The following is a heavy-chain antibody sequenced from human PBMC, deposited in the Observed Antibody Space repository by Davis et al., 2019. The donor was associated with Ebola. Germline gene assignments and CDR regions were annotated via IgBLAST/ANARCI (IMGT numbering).Heavy chain of an antibody. CDR1: GNSFTSHW. CDR3: ASLRRTITGMDDAFDI. Sequence: GESLKIPCQDSGNSFTSHWIGWVRQMSGKGLEWMGIIYTGDSDTRYSPSFRGQVTISADKSIKSAFLQWSSLKASDTAMYYCASLRRTITGMDDAFDIWGQGTLVTVSS. V-gene: IGHV5-51*01. J-gene: IGHJ3*02. D-gene: IGHD2-8*02. CDR2: IYTGDSDT.